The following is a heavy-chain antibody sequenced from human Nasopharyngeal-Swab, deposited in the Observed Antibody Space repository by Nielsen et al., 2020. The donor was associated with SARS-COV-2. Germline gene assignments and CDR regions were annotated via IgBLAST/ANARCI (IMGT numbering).Heavy chain of an antibody. J-gene: IGHJ3*02. Sequence: GESLKISCAASGFTLSNYWIHWVRQTPGKGLLWVSRINTDASRTSYADSVKGRFTISRDNAKNPVYLQMNSLRGEDTAVYYCTRVDVHDAFDMWGQGTMVTVSS. CDR3: TRVDVHDAFDM. CDR1: GFTLSNYW. V-gene: IGHV3-74*01. CDR2: INTDASRT. D-gene: IGHD3-16*01.